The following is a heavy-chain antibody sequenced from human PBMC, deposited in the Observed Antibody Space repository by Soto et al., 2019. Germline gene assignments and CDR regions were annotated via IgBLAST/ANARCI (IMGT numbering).Heavy chain of an antibody. V-gene: IGHV3-30*02. CDR3: ARDLLERPFGYYYYGMDV. CDR1: GFTFSSSG. Sequence: HPGGSLRLSCAASGFTFSSSGMHWVRQAPGKGLEWVAIIWYDGSKKYYADSVKGRFTISRDNSKNTVYLQMNSLRAEDTAVYYCARDLLERPFGYYYYGMDVWGQGTTVTVSS. J-gene: IGHJ6*02. CDR2: IWYDGSKK. D-gene: IGHD1-1*01.